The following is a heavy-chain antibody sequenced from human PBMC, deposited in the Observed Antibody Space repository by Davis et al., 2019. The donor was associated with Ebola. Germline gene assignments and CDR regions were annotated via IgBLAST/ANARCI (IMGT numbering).Heavy chain of an antibody. J-gene: IGHJ4*02. CDR1: GGSISSYY. D-gene: IGHD6-19*01. CDR3: ARPRKWLVGYFDY. CDR2: IYYSGST. V-gene: IGHV4-59*05. Sequence: PSETLSLTCTVSGGSISSYYWSWIRQPPGKGLEWIGSIYYSGSTYYNPSLKSRVTISVDTSKNQFSLKLSSVTAADTAVYYCARPRKWLVGYFDYWGQGTLVTVSS.